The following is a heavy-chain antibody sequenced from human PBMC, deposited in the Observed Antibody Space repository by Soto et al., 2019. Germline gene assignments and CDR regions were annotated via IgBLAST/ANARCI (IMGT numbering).Heavy chain of an antibody. CDR3: ARTTAVPNTLRSRYFFDY. J-gene: IGHJ4*02. CDR1: GGSVSNKTYY. Sequence: SETLSLTCSVSGGSVSNKTYYWSWIRQPPGKRLEWIGYVYYSGTTNYNPSLKSRVTLSVDLSKNQFSLRLSSVTTADTALYYCARTTAVPNTLRSRYFFDYWGQGTLVTVSS. CDR2: VYYSGTT. D-gene: IGHD4-17*01. V-gene: IGHV4-61*01.